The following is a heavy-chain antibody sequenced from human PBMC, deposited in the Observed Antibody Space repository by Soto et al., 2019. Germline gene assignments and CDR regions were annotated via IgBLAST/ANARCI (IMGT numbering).Heavy chain of an antibody. CDR2: IWYDGSNK. V-gene: IGHV3-33*01. Sequence: HPGGSLRLSCAASGFTFSSYGMHWVRQAPGKGLEWVAVIWYDGSNKYYADSVKGRFTISRDNSKNTLYLQMNSLRAEDTAVYYCARTKVSSWYYYYYYYMDVWGKGTTVTVS. CDR3: ARTKVSSWYYYYYYYMDV. CDR1: GFTFSSYG. D-gene: IGHD6-13*01. J-gene: IGHJ6*03.